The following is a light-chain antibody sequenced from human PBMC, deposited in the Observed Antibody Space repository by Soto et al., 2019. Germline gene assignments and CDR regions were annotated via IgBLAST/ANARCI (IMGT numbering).Light chain of an antibody. CDR1: GSSIGSHD. Sequence: QAVVTQPPSASGTPGQRVIISCSGSGSSIGSHDVYWYQHLPGTAPKVLIYRNDQRPSGVPDRFSGSKSGTSASLAISGLRSEGEADYYCAAWDGSLSGRVFGGGTKLTVL. J-gene: IGLJ3*02. CDR2: RND. V-gene: IGLV1-47*02. CDR3: AAWDGSLSGRV.